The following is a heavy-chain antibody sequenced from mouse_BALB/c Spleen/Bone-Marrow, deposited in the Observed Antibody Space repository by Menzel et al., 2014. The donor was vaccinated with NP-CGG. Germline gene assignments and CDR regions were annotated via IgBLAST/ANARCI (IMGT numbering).Heavy chain of an antibody. Sequence: DVKLVESGGGLVKPGGPLKLSCAASGFSFSSYAVSWVRQTPEKRLEWVASISGGGNSYHSDNMKGRFTISRDNARNILYLQMSSLRSEDTAMYYCARARGVTTATPYYFDYWGQGTALTVSS. D-gene: IGHD1-2*01. J-gene: IGHJ2*01. V-gene: IGHV5-6-5*01. CDR2: ISGGGNS. CDR3: ARARGVTTATPYYFDY. CDR1: GFSFSSYA.